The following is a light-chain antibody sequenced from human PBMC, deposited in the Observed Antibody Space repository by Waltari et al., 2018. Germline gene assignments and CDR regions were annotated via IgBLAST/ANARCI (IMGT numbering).Light chain of an antibody. J-gene: IGLJ1*01. CDR1: SSNVGGYTY. CDR3: CSYAGGNTYV. Sequence: QSALTQPRSVSGSPGQSVTISCTGTSSNVGGYTYVFWYQHRPGKAPKLMIYNVSNRPSGVPDRFSGSKSANTAYLTISGLQAEDEADYYCCSYAGGNTYVFGTGTKVTVL. V-gene: IGLV2-11*01. CDR2: NVS.